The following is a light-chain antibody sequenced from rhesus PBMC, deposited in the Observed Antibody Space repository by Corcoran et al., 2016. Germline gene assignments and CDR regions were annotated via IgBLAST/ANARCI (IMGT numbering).Light chain of an antibody. V-gene: IGKV1-25*01. J-gene: IGKJ4*01. Sequence: DIQMTQSPSSLSASVGDRVTITCRASQGISSYLAWYQQNPGKAPKLLIYAASTLQSGVPSRFSGSGSGTDVHLTISSLQHEDFATYYCQQHNTYPLTFGGGTKVELK. CDR3: QQHNTYPLT. CDR1: QGISSY. CDR2: AAS.